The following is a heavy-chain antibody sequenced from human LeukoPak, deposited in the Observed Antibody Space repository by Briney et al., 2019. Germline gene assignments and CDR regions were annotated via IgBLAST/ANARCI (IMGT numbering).Heavy chain of an antibody. CDR3: ARDSFYYYDSSGYPTGFDY. CDR2: TYYRSKWYN. J-gene: IGHJ4*02. D-gene: IGHD3-22*01. V-gene: IGHV6-1*01. CDR1: GDSVSSNSAA. Sequence: SQTLSLTCAISGDSVSSNSAAWNWIRQSPSRGLEWLGRTYYRSKWYNDYAVSVKSRITINPDTSKNQFSLQLNSVTPEDTAVYYCARDSFYYYDSSGYPTGFDYWGQGTLVTVSS.